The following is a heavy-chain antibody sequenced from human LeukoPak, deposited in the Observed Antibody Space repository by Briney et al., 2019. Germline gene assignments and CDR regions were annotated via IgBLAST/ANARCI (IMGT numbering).Heavy chain of an antibody. CDR1: GFTFSSYA. V-gene: IGHV3-30-3*01. J-gene: IGHJ3*02. Sequence: GRSLRLSCAASGFTFSSYAMPWVRQAPGKGLGWVAVISYDGSNKYYADSVKGRFTISRDNSKNTLYLQINSLRAEDTAVYYCAREGAAAGTLPAFDIWGQGTMVTVSS. CDR2: ISYDGSNK. CDR3: AREGAAAGTLPAFDI. D-gene: IGHD6-13*01.